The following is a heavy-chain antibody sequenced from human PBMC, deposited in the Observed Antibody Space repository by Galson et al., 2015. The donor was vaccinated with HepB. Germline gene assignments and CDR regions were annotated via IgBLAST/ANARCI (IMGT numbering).Heavy chain of an antibody. CDR2: IKQDGSEK. CDR3: ARDVTIFGVVSGNWFDP. Sequence: SLRLSCAASGFTFSSYWMSWVRQAPGKGLEWVANIKQDGSEKYYVDSVKGRFTISRDNAKNSLYLQMNSLRAEDTAVYYCARDVTIFGVVSGNWFDPWGQGTLVTVSS. CDR1: GFTFSSYW. J-gene: IGHJ5*02. V-gene: IGHV3-7*03. D-gene: IGHD3-3*01.